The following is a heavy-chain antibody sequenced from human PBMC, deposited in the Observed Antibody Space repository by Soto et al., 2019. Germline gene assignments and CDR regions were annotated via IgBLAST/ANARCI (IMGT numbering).Heavy chain of an antibody. J-gene: IGHJ2*01. CDR3: ARAATAMGPGWYLDI. Sequence: QGQLVESGGGVVQPGRSLRLSCEASGFTFSNYGMHWVRQAPGKGLEWVAVIWYDGTSKYYADSVKGRFTISRDSSKNTLYLQMNSLRAEDTAVYYCARAATAMGPGWYLDIWGRGTLVTVSS. CDR2: IWYDGTSK. CDR1: GFTFSNYG. V-gene: IGHV3-33*01. D-gene: IGHD5-18*01.